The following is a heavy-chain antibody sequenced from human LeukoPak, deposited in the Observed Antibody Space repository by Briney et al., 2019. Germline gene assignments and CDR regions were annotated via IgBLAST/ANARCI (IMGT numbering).Heavy chain of an antibody. CDR2: ITSSSSHI. CDR3: ARGGGPLDY. D-gene: IGHD2-15*01. CDR1: GFIFSSYS. J-gene: IGHJ4*02. V-gene: IGHV3-21*01. Sequence: PGGSLRLSCAASGFIFSSYSMNWVRQAPGKGLEWVSSITSSSSHIFYADSVKGRFTISRDNAKNSLYLEMDSLRAEDTAVYYCARGGGPLDYWGQGTLVTVSS.